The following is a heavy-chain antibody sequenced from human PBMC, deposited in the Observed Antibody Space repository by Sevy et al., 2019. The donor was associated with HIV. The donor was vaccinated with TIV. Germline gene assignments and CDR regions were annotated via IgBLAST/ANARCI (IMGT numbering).Heavy chain of an antibody. CDR3: ARAGGVSGYSYGYLDY. Sequence: ASMKVSCKTSGYTLTNYYMHWVRQAPGQGLEWMGIINPSGGTTTYAQKFQGRVTMTRDTSTTTVYMELSSLRSEDTAVYYCARAGGVSGYSYGYLDYWGQGTLVTVSS. D-gene: IGHD5-18*01. V-gene: IGHV1-46*01. CDR1: GYTLTNYY. J-gene: IGHJ4*02. CDR2: INPSGGTT.